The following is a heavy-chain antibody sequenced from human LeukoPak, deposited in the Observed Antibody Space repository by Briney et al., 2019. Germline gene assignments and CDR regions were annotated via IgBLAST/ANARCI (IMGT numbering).Heavy chain of an antibody. J-gene: IGHJ3*02. V-gene: IGHV1-18*01. CDR1: GYTFTSYG. CDR3: ARAGWYELPRYAFDI. D-gene: IGHD6-19*01. Sequence: ASVKASCKASGYTFTSYGISWVRQAPGQGLEWMGWISAYNGYTNYAQKLQGRVTITTDTSTSTAYMELRSLRSDDTAVYYCARAGWYELPRYAFDIWGQGTMVTVSS. CDR2: ISAYNGYT.